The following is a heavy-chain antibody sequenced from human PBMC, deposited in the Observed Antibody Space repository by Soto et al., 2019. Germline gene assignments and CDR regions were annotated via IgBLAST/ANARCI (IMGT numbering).Heavy chain of an antibody. D-gene: IGHD3-3*01. J-gene: IGHJ4*02. CDR1: GGSISSYY. Sequence: PSETLSLTCTASGGSISSYYWSWIRQPPGKGLEWIGYIYYSGSTNYNPSLKSRVTISVDTSKNQFSLKLSSVTAADTTVYYCARVDYDFWSGSGGGFDYWGQGTLVTVSS. V-gene: IGHV4-59*01. CDR2: IYYSGST. CDR3: ARVDYDFWSGSGGGFDY.